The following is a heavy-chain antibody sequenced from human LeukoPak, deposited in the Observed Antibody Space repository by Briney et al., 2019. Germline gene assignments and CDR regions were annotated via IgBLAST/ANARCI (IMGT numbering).Heavy chain of an antibody. CDR1: GFTFSSYA. V-gene: IGHV3-23*01. J-gene: IGHJ5*02. CDR3: AKAGDSSRSINWFDP. Sequence: GGSLRLSCAASGFTFSSYAMSWVRQAPGKGLEWVSAISGSGGSTYYADSVKGRFTISRDNSKNTLYLQMNSLRAEDTAVYYCAKAGDSSRSINWFDPRGQGTLVTVSS. CDR2: ISGSGGST. D-gene: IGHD6-13*01.